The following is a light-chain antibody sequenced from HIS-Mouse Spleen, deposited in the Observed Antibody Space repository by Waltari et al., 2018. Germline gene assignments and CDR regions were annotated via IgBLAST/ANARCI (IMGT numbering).Light chain of an antibody. J-gene: IGKJ5*01. Sequence: ELVLTQSPGTLSLSPGERATLSCRASQSVSSSYLDWYQQKPGQAPRLLIYGASSRATGIPDRFSGSGSGTDFTLTISRLEPEDFAVYYCQQYGSSLSITFGQGTRLEIK. V-gene: IGKV3-20*01. CDR1: QSVSSSY. CDR2: GAS. CDR3: QQYGSSLSIT.